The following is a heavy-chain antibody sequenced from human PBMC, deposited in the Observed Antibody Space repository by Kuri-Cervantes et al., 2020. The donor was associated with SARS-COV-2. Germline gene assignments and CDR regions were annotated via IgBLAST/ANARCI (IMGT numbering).Heavy chain of an antibody. D-gene: IGHD2-2*01. CDR2: IKSKTDGGTT. V-gene: IGHV3-15*01. J-gene: IGHJ6*02. CDR3: TTGGGYCSSTSCYNYYYYGMDV. CDR1: GFTFSNAW. Sequence: GESLKISCAASGFTFSNAWMSWVRQAPGKGLEWVGRIKSKTDGGTTDYAAPVKGRFTISRDDSKNTLYLQMNSLKTEDTAVYYCTTGGGYCSSTSCYNYYYYGMDVWGQGTTVTVSS.